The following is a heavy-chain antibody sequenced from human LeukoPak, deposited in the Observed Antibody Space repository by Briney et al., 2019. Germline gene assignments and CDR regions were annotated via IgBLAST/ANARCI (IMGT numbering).Heavy chain of an antibody. D-gene: IGHD3-22*01. V-gene: IGHV4-59*01. CDR3: AASHYYDSSGYGLIEY. CDR1: GGSFSSYY. CDR2: IY. J-gene: IGHJ4*02. Sequence: SETLSLTCTVSGGSFSSYYWSWIRQPPGKGLEWIGYIYNYNPSLKSRVTTAVDTSKNQFSLKLSSVTAADTAVYYCAASHYYDSSGYGLIEYWGQGTLVTVSS.